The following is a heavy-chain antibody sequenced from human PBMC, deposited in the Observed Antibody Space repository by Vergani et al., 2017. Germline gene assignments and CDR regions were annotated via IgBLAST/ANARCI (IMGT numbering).Heavy chain of an antibody. CDR1: GGSISSYY. V-gene: IGHV4-59*12. D-gene: IGHD3-22*01. CDR3: ARDDWRAYYDSSGYQGAAFDI. CDR2: IYYSGST. Sequence: QVQLQESGPGLVKPSETLSLTCTVSGGSISSYYWSWIRQPPGKGLEWIGYIYYSGSTNYNPSLKSRVTISVDRSKNQFSLKLSSVTAADTAVYYCARDDWRAYYDSSGYQGAAFDIWGQGTMVTVSS. J-gene: IGHJ3*02.